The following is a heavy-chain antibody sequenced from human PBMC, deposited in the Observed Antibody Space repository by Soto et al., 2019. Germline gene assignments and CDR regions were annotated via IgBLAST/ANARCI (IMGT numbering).Heavy chain of an antibody. Sequence: ALRGSCAASGFTFVGDTMNGRLQAPGKGLEGVAGISWNSGIIGDADCVKGRFTISRDKAKNSLYLQMSSLRAEDPPLYYCAKDPCSGGSRYSAYDIWGQGTMVSLSS. CDR3: AKDPCSGGSRYSAYDI. D-gene: IGHD2-15*01. V-gene: IGHV3-9*01. J-gene: IGHJ3*02. CDR2: ISWNSGII. CDR1: GFTFVGDT.